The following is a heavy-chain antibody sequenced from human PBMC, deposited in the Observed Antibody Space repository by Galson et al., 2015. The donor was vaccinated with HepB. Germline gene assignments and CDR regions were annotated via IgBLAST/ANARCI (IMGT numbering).Heavy chain of an antibody. CDR2: ISADNGNT. J-gene: IGHJ4*02. CDR1: GYTFTSYG. V-gene: IGHV1-18*04. Sequence: SVKVSCKASGYTFTSYGISWVRQAPGQGLEWMGWISADNGNTNYAQKLQGRVTMTTDTSTSTAYMELRSLRSDDTAVYYCARTGWGGFYYDSSAYHFDYWGQGTLVTVSS. D-gene: IGHD3-22*01. CDR3: ARTGWGGFYYDSSAYHFDY.